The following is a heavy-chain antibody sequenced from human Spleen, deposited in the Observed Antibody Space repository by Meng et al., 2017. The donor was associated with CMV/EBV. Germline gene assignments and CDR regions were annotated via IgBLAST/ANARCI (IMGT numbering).Heavy chain of an antibody. CDR1: CHSFSDPA. D-gene: IGHD5-18*01. Sequence: ASCHSFSDPAISWVRQAPGQGLEWMGGIIPIFGTANYAQKFQDRLTITTDESTSTAYMELSSLRSEDTAVYYCARGDTARDEDFDYWGQGTLVTVSS. J-gene: IGHJ4*02. CDR2: IIPIFGTA. CDR3: ARGDTARDEDFDY. V-gene: IGHV1-69*05.